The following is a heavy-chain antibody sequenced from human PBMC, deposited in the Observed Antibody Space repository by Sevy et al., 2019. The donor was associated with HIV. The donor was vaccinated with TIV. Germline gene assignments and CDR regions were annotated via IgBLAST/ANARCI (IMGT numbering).Heavy chain of an antibody. CDR1: GFTFSHAW. V-gene: IGHV3-15*01. J-gene: IGHJ4*02. D-gene: IGHD3-16*01. Sequence: GGSLRLSCAGSGFTFSHAWMTWVRQAPGKGLEWIGRIKSITDGGTTDYDPPVKGRFTISRDDSKNTHYLQMTNLKTEDTAVYYCATWGNLGGKFDYWGQGTLVTVSS. CDR2: IKSITDGGTT. CDR3: ATWGNLGGKFDY.